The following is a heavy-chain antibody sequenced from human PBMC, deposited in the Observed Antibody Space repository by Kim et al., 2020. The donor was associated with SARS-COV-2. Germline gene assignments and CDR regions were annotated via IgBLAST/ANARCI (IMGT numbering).Heavy chain of an antibody. J-gene: IGHJ4*02. V-gene: IGHV1-58*01. CDR2: IVVGSGNT. Sequence: SVKVSCKASGFTFTSSAVQWVRQARGQRLEWIGWIVVGSGNTNYAQKFQERVTITRDMSTSTAYMELSSLRSEDTAVYYCAAGAGRYDYVWGSYRYDLVNRDDYWGQGTLVTVSS. CDR1: GFTFTSSA. CDR3: AAGAGRYDYVWGSYRYDLVNRDDY. D-gene: IGHD3-16*02.